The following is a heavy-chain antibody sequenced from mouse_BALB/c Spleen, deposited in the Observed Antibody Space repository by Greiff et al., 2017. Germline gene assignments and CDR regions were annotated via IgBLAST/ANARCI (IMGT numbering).Heavy chain of an antibody. D-gene: IGHD2-10*02. CDR1: GYSFTDYE. V-gene: IGHV1-15*01. Sequence: QVQLQQSGAELVRPGASVKLSCKALGYSFTDYEMHWVKQTPVHGLEWIGAIHPGSGGTDYNQKFKGKATLTADKASSSAYMELSSLTSEDSAVYYCTRVAYGNDGGYFDVWGAGTTVTVSS. CDR2: IHPGSGGT. J-gene: IGHJ1*01. CDR3: TRVAYGNDGGYFDV.